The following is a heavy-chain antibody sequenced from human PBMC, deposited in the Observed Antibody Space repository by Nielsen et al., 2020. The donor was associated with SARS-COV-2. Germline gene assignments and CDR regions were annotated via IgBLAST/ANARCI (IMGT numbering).Heavy chain of an antibody. J-gene: IGHJ6*02. V-gene: IGHV3-74*01. D-gene: IGHD1/OR15-1a*01. Sequence: WIRQPPGKGLVWVSRINSDGSSTSDADSVKGRFTISRDNAKNSLYLQMNSLRDEDTAVYYCARDPRITGTQSFYYYYGMDVWGQGTTVTVSS. CDR2: INSDGSST. CDR3: ARDPRITGTQSFYYYYGMDV.